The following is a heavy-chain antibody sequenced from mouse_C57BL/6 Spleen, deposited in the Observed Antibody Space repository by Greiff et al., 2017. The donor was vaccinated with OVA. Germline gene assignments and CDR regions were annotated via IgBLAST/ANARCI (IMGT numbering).Heavy chain of an antibody. Sequence: VQLKQPGAELVKPGASVKLSCKASGYTFTSYWMQWVKQRPGQGLEWIGEVDPSDSCTNYNQKFKGKATLTVDTSSSTAYMQLSSLTSEDSAVYYCARGGLRGIAMDYWGQGTSVTVSS. CDR2: VDPSDSCT. V-gene: IGHV1-50*01. J-gene: IGHJ4*01. D-gene: IGHD2-2*01. CDR1: GYTFTSYW. CDR3: ARGGLRGIAMDY.